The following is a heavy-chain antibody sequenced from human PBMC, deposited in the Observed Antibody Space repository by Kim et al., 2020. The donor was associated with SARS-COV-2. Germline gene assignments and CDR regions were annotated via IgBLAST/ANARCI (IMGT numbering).Heavy chain of an antibody. CDR3: ARKSGEGWFDP. D-gene: IGHD3-10*01. V-gene: IGHV1-69*01. Sequence: ANYAQKFQGRVTITADESTSTAYMELSSLRSEDTAVYYCARKSGEGWFDPWGQGTLVTVSS. CDR2: A. J-gene: IGHJ5*02.